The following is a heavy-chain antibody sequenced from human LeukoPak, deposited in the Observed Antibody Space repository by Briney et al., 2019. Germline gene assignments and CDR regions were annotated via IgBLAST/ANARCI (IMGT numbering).Heavy chain of an antibody. J-gene: IGHJ4*02. CDR1: GFTFSDYY. CDR3: ARVLGSDHINGYFDS. D-gene: IGHD2-15*01. V-gene: IGHV3-74*01. CDR2: INSDGTGT. Sequence: PGGSLRLSCAASGFTFSDYYIHWVRQAPGKGLVWVSRINSDGTGTTYADSVKGRFTISRDNAKNTLFLQMNSLRAEDTAVYYCARVLGSDHINGYFDSWGQGTLVTVSS.